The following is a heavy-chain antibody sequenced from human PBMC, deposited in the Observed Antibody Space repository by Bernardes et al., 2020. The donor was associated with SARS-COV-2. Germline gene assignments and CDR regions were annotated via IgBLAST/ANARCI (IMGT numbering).Heavy chain of an antibody. V-gene: IGHV1-18*04. J-gene: IGHJ6*01. CDR1: GYTFTSYG. CDR2: ISAYNGNT. D-gene: IGHD3-9*01. CDR3: ARGSYYDILTAEDYYYYGMEV. Sequence: ASVKVSCKASGYTFTSYGISWVRQAPGQGLEWMGWISAYNGNTNYAQKLQGRVTMTTDTSTSTAYMELRSLRSDDTAVYYCARGSYYDILTAEDYYYYGMEVWGKGPRTQSPQ.